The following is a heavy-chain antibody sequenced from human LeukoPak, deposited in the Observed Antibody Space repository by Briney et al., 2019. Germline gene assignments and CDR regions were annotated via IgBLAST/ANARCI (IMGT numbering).Heavy chain of an antibody. J-gene: IGHJ3*02. D-gene: IGHD6-19*01. CDR3: ARDPIAVAGTGAFDI. CDR2: ISGSGGST. Sequence: GGSLRLSCAASGFTFSNYAMSWVRQAPGKGLEWVSTISGSGGSTYYADSVKGRFTISSDNSKNTLYLQMNSLRAEDTAVYYCARDPIAVAGTGAFDIWGQGTMVTVSS. CDR1: GFTFSNYA. V-gene: IGHV3-23*01.